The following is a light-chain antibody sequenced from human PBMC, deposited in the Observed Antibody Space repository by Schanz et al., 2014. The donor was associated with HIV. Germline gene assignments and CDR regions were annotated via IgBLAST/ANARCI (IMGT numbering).Light chain of an antibody. J-gene: IGLJ2*01. CDR3: GAWDNSLSGGL. CDR1: TSNIGDNY. V-gene: IGLV1-51*01. Sequence: QSVLTQPPSVSAAPGQKVTISCSGSTSNIGDNYVSWYQQFPGTAPKLLIYDNGRRASGIPDRFSASKSGTSASLDITGLQTGDEADYYCGAWDNSLSGGLFGGGTKVTVL. CDR2: DNG.